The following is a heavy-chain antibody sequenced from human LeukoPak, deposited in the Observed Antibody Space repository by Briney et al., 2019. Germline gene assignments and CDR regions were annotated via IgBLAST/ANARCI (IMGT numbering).Heavy chain of an antibody. CDR2: IIPIFGTA. Sequence: ASVTVSCTASGGTFSSYAISWVRQAPGQGLEWMGGIIPIFGTANYAQKFQGRVTITADESTSTAYMELSSLRSEDTAVYYCATPFHPSTVTTLHYMDVWGKGTTVTVSS. CDR3: ATPFHPSTVTTLHYMDV. CDR1: GGTFSSYA. V-gene: IGHV1-69*13. J-gene: IGHJ6*03. D-gene: IGHD4-17*01.